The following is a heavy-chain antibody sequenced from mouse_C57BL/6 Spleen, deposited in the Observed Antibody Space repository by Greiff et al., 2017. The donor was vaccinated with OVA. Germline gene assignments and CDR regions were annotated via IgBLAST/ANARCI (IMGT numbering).Heavy chain of an antibody. CDR3: ARSGTTVAGYFDV. CDR1: GYAFSSYW. Sequence: VQLQESGAELVKPGASVKISCKASGYAFSSYWMNWVKQRPGKGLEWIGQLYPGDGDTNYNGKFKGKATLTADKSSSTAYMQLSSLTSEDSAVYVCARSGTTVAGYFDVWGTGTTVTVSS. J-gene: IGHJ1*03. D-gene: IGHD1-1*01. CDR2: LYPGDGDT. V-gene: IGHV1-80*01.